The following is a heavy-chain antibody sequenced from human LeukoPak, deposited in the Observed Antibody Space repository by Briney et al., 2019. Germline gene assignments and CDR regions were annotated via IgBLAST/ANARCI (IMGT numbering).Heavy chain of an antibody. J-gene: IGHJ4*02. Sequence: PGGSLRLSCAAPGFTFSSYSMNWVRQAPGKGLEWVSSISSSSSYIYYADSVKGRFTISRDNAKNSLYLQMNSLRAEDTAVYYCARERRTYYYDSSGYSTDYWGQGTLVTVSS. CDR1: GFTFSSYS. CDR2: ISSSSSYI. D-gene: IGHD3-22*01. V-gene: IGHV3-21*01. CDR3: ARERRTYYYDSSGYSTDY.